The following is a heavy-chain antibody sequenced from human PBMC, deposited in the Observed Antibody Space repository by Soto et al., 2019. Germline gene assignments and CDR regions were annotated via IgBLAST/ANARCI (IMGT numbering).Heavy chain of an antibody. V-gene: IGHV3-7*01. Sequence: GGSLRLSCVVSGFTSSDFFMTWVRQLPGKGLEWVANIDERGTKTNYADSVKGRFTISRDNAKNSVFLQLNSLRAEDTAVYFCSRDSTPTIGAPPQSYDALDLWGQGTMVTVSS. D-gene: IGHD1-1*01. CDR1: GFTSSDFF. J-gene: IGHJ3*01. CDR3: SRDSTPTIGAPPQSYDALDL. CDR2: IDERGTKT.